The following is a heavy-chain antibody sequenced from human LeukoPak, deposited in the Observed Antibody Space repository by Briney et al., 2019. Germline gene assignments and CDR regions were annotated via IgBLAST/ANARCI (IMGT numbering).Heavy chain of an antibody. V-gene: IGHV3-23*01. Sequence: GGSLRLSCAAPGFTFSSYAMNWVRQAPGKGLEWVSAISGSGSSTYYADSVKGRFTISRDNSKNTLYLQMNTLGAEDTAVYYCARELIVMVRGSTPTWGQGTLVTVSS. J-gene: IGHJ1*01. CDR2: ISGSGSST. CDR1: GFTFSSYA. CDR3: ARELIVMVRGSTPT. D-gene: IGHD3-10*01.